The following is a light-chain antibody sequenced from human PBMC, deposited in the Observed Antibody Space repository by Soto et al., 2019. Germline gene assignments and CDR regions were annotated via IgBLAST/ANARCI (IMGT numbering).Light chain of an antibody. Sequence: EIVLTQSPGTLSLSPGETAALSCRASRSLSDNHLAWYQQRPGQPPRLLIYGASTRATGIPARFSGSGSGTEFTLTISSLQSEDFAVYDWQQYNNWPPTLTFGGGTKVEIK. V-gene: IGKV3-15*01. CDR2: GAS. CDR3: QQYNNWPPTLT. J-gene: IGKJ4*01. CDR1: RSLSDNH.